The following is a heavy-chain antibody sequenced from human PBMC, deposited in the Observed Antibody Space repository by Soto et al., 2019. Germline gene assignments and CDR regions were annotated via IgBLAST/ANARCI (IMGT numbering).Heavy chain of an antibody. CDR2: IYPGDSHT. J-gene: IGHJ4*02. CDR1: GYGLTSYL. Sequence: VESLKIYCHGSGYGLTSYLLAWGRQMPGKGLECMGIIYPGDSHTSYSPSFQGQVTISADKSISTAYLQWSSLKASDTAMYYCARPREVRGVIGFDYWGQGTLVTVSS. D-gene: IGHD3-10*01. CDR3: ARPREVRGVIGFDY. V-gene: IGHV5-51*01.